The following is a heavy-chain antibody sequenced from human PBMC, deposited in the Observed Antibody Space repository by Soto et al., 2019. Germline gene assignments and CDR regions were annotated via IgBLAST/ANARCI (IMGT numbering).Heavy chain of an antibody. CDR1: VFTFDDYA. J-gene: IGHJ4*02. V-gene: IGHV3-9*01. CDR3: AKDVAAAGLYYFDY. Sequence: PGGSLRLSCAASVFTFDDYAMHWVRQAPGKGLEWVSGISWNSGSIGYADSVKGRFTISRDNAKNSLYLQMNSLRAEDTALYYCAKDVAAAGLYYFDYWGQGTLVTVSS. D-gene: IGHD6-13*01. CDR2: ISWNSGSI.